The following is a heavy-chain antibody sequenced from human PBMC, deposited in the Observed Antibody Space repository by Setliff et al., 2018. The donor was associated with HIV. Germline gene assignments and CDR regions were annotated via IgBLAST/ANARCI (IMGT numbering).Heavy chain of an antibody. Sequence: PGGSLRLSCAASGFSFRDYYMNWIRQAPGKGLEWVSYISSHIGKNTNYADSVKGRFTISRDNSNNTLYLQMNSLRAEDTAVYYCAKGVAVAGTYFQHWGQGTLVTVSS. J-gene: IGHJ1*01. CDR1: GFSFRDYY. CDR2: ISSHIGKNT. D-gene: IGHD6-19*01. V-gene: IGHV3-11*06. CDR3: AKGVAVAGTYFQH.